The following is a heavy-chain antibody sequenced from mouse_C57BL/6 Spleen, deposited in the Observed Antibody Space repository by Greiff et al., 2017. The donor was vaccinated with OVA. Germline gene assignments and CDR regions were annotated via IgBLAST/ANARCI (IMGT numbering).Heavy chain of an antibody. Sequence: VQLQQSGPELVKPGASVKISCKASGYTFTDYYMNWVKQSHGKSLEWIGDINPNNGGTSYNQKFKGKATLTVDKSSSTAYMELRSLTSEDSAVYYCASYGTKGDYFDYWGQGTTLTVSS. CDR1: GYTFTDYY. J-gene: IGHJ2*01. D-gene: IGHD1-1*02. CDR2: INPNNGGT. CDR3: ASYGTKGDYFDY. V-gene: IGHV1-26*01.